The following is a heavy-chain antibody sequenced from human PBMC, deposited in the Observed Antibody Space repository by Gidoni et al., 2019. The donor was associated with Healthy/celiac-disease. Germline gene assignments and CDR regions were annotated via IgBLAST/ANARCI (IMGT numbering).Heavy chain of an antibody. J-gene: IGHJ4*02. V-gene: IGHV3-30-3*01. Sequence: QVQLVEYGGGVAQPGRPLRLPCAASGFTFSSYAMHWVRQAPGKGLEWVAFISYDGSNKYYADSVKGRFTISRDNSKNTLYLQMNSLRAEDTAVYYCAREVYDSSGYYYFMADYWGQGTLVTVSS. CDR3: AREVYDSSGYYYFMADY. CDR2: ISYDGSNK. CDR1: GFTFSSYA. D-gene: IGHD3-22*01.